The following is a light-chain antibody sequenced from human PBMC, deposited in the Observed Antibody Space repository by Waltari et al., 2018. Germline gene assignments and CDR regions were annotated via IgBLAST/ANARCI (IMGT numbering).Light chain of an antibody. CDR1: QSIRSK. CDR3: QQSNSIPLT. J-gene: IGKJ4*01. V-gene: IGKV1-12*01. CDR2: AAS. Sequence: MTQSPATLSVSPGESATLSCRASQSIRSKLAWYQQKPGKAPNLLIYAASTLQRGVPSRFSGSGSGTDFTLTISSLQPEDFATYFCQQSNSIPLTFGGGTKVEIK.